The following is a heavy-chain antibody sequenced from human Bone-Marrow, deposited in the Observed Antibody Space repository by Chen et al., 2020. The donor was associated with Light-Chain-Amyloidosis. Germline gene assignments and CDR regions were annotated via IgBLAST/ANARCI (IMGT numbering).Heavy chain of an antibody. Sequence: EVQLLESGGGLVQPGGSLRLSCAASGFTFSSYAMRWVRQAPGKGLEWVSAISCSVGSTYYADSVKGRFTISRDNSKNTLYLQMNSLRAEDTAVYYCAKDGMYSMSGYYYGMDVWGQGTTVTVSS. V-gene: IGHV3-23*01. J-gene: IGHJ6*02. D-gene: IGHD2-8*01. CDR2: ISCSVGST. CDR1: GFTFSSYA. CDR3: AKDGMYSMSGYYYGMDV.